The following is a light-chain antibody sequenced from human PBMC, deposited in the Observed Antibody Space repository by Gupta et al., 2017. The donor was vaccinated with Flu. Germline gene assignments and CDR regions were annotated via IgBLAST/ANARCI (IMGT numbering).Light chain of an antibody. J-gene: IGLJ2*01. CDR2: LNSDGAP. V-gene: IGLV4-69*01. CDR1: SGHSNYA. Sequence: QLAVTQSPSVAASLGASVNLTCTLRSGHSNYAIAWHQQQPEKGPRYLMKLNSDGAPIKGDGIPDRFSGSSSGAERYLLISSLQSEDEADYYCQTWTTGIVIFGGGTKLTVL. CDR3: QTWTTGIVI.